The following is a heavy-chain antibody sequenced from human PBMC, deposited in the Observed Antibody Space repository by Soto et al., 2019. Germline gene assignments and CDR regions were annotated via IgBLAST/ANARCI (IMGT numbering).Heavy chain of an antibody. CDR1: GGSISSGGYY. CDR2: IYYSGST. J-gene: IGHJ6*02. CDR3: ARSAPYSSSGTYYYYYYGMDV. D-gene: IGHD6-6*01. Sequence: SETLSLTCTVSGGSISSGGYYWSWIRQHPGKGLEWIGYIYYSGSTYYNPSLKSRVTISVDTSKNQFSLKLSSVTAADTAVYYCARSAPYSSSGTYYYYYYGMDVWGQGTTVTVSS. V-gene: IGHV4-31*02.